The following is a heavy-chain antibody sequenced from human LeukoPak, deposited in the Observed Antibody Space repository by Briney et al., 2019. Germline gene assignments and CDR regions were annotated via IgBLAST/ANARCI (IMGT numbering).Heavy chain of an antibody. CDR3: ARNYYDSSGYYWHAFDI. D-gene: IGHD3-22*01. J-gene: IGHJ3*02. CDR1: GGSISSGGYS. V-gene: IGHV4-30-2*01. Sequence: PSQTLSLTCAVSGGSISSGGYSWSWIRQPPGKGLEWIGYIYHSGSTYYNPSLKSRVTISVDRSKNQFSLKLISVTAADTAVYYCARNYYDSSGYYWHAFDIWGQGTMVTVSS. CDR2: IYHSGST.